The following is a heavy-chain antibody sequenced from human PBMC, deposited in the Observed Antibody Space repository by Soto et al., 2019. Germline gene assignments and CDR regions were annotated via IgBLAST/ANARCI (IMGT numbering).Heavy chain of an antibody. CDR1: GFTFNTYA. Sequence: XGSLRLSCTGSGFTFNTYALHWVRQAPGKGLDWVAVISSDGRNKNYAASVKGRFTISRENSKNTMSLEMDSLQPGDTAIYYCVREGYSSDYYIKWFDHWGQGTQVTVPS. CDR2: ISSDGRNK. J-gene: IGHJ5*02. CDR3: VREGYSSDYYIKWFDH. V-gene: IGHV3-30*04. D-gene: IGHD3-22*01.